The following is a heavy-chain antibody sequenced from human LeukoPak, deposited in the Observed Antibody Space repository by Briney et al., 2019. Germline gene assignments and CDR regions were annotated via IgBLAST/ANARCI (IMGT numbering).Heavy chain of an antibody. J-gene: IGHJ4*02. CDR1: RFSFSAYP. V-gene: IGHV3-23*01. CDR2: ISAGGDLT. Sequence: PAGGSLRLSYAASRFSFSAYPMGWVRRAPGRGLEWVSGISAGGDLTFHADPVKGGFTISRDNSKNTLYLQMNSLRAEDTAVYYCAKDGVYYDFWSGYTTHPNYFDYWGQGTLVTVSS. CDR3: AKDGVYYDFWSGYTTHPNYFDY. D-gene: IGHD3-3*01.